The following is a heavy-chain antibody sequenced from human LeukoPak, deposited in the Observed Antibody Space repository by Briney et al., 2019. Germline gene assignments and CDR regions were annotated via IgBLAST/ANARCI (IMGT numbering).Heavy chain of an antibody. Sequence: QSGGSLRLSRAASGFRFSTYWMSWVRQAPGKGLEWVANIKQDGSEKDYVDSVKGRFTISRDNARNSLSLQMSNLRAEDTAVYYCARPDSDTSAYRPFDIWGQGTMVTVSS. CDR2: IKQDGSEK. CDR1: GFRFSTYW. CDR3: ARPDSDTSAYRPFDI. J-gene: IGHJ3*02. V-gene: IGHV3-7*04. D-gene: IGHD3-22*01.